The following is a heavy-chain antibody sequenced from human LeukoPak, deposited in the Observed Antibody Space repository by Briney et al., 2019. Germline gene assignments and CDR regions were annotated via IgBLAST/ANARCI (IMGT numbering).Heavy chain of an antibody. J-gene: IGHJ4*02. CDR3: ARDGFYGSGTYYFDY. CDR2: TWFDGNNK. Sequence: PGRSLRLSCAASGFTFSNYGMHWVRQAPGKGLEWVAVTWFDGNNKYYADSVKGRFTISRDNSKNTLYLQMNSLRADDTAVYYCARDGFYGSGTYYFDYWGQGTLVTVSS. CDR1: GFTFSNYG. V-gene: IGHV3-33*01. D-gene: IGHD3-10*01.